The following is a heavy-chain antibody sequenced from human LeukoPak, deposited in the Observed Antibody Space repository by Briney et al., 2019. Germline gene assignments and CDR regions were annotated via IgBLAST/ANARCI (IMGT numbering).Heavy chain of an antibody. CDR1: GFTFNSYW. CDR2: IKRDGSEK. Sequence: GGSLRLSCAASGFTFNSYWMNWVRQAPGKGLEWVANIKRDGSEKDYVDSVKGRFTISRDNAKNSLYLQMNSLRAEDTAIYYCTRVGYIDEGIDYWGQGTLVTVSS. CDR3: TRVGYIDEGIDY. J-gene: IGHJ4*02. D-gene: IGHD5-24*01. V-gene: IGHV3-7*04.